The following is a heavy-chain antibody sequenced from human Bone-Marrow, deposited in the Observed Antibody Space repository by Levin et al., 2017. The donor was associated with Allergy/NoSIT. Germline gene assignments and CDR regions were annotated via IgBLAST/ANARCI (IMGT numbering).Heavy chain of an antibody. D-gene: IGHD3-16*02. CDR3: AKLLLVIGPEDAFDI. V-gene: IGHV3-23*01. Sequence: GESLKISCAASGFTFSSYAMSWVRQAPGKGLEWVSAISGSGGSTYYADSVKGRFTISRDNSKNTLYLQMNSLRAEDTAVYYCAKLLLVIGPEDAFDIWGQGTMVTVSS. CDR1: GFTFSSYA. CDR2: ISGSGGST. J-gene: IGHJ3*02.